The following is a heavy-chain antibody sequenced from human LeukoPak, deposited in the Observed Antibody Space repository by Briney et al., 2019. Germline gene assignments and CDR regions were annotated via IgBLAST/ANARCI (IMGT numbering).Heavy chain of an antibody. J-gene: IGHJ4*02. CDR1: GFTVSSNY. CDR3: ARPLAVAGGNDY. V-gene: IGHV3-53*01. D-gene: IGHD6-19*01. Sequence: GGSLRLSCAASGFTVSSNYMSWVRQAPGKGLEWVSVIYSGGSTYYADSVKGRFTISRDNSKNTLYLQMNSLRAEDTAVYYCARPLAVAGGNDYWGQGTLVTVSS. CDR2: IYSGGST.